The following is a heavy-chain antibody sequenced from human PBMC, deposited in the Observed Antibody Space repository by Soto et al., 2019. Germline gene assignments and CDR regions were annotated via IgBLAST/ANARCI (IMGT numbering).Heavy chain of an antibody. J-gene: IGHJ6*02. Sequence: PGGSLRLSCSASGFTFSSYAMNWVRQAPGKGLEYVSAISSNGGSTYYADSVKGRFTISRDNSKNTLYLQMSSLRAEDTAVYYCVKGGYSSSWYGDYYYYGMDVWGQGTTVTVSS. CDR3: VKGGYSSSWYGDYYYYGMDV. D-gene: IGHD6-13*01. V-gene: IGHV3-64D*06. CDR1: GFTFSSYA. CDR2: ISSNGGST.